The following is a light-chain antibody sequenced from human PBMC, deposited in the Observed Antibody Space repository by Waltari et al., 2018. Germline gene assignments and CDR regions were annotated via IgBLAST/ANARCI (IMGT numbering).Light chain of an antibody. CDR2: GAS. CDR1: QRVSNNY. J-gene: IGKJ3*01. Sequence: EMVLTQSAGTRSLSPGERATLSCRASQRVSNNYLAWYQKIPGQPPRPLIYGASRRATGIPDRFSGSGSGTDFTLTITRLEPEDFAVYYCQQYGDLPFTFGPGTKVDTK. CDR3: QQYGDLPFT. V-gene: IGKV3-20*01.